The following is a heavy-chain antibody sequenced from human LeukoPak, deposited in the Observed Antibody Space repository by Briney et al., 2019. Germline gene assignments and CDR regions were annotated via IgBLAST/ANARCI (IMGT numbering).Heavy chain of an antibody. V-gene: IGHV4-4*07. Sequence: PSDTLSLTCTVSGDSISTYYLSWFRQPVPKGLDWIGRIYAGGSTNYNPSLESRVTMSMDTSKNQFSLKLRSVTAADTAVYYCTRDRGLSGEVLFDPWGQGTLVTVSS. CDR3: TRDRGLSGEVLFDP. CDR1: GDSISTYY. J-gene: IGHJ5*02. CDR2: IYAGGST. D-gene: IGHD3-10*01.